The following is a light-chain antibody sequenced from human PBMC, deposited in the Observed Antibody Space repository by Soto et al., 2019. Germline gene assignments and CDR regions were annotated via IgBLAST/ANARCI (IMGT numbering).Light chain of an antibody. V-gene: IGKV3-20*01. Sequence: EIALTQSPGTLSLSPGETATLSCWASQSGFSSYLAWFQQKPGQAPRLLIYGTSTRATGVPDRFSGSGSGTDFTLTISRREAEDFATYYCHPYGNSPWTLGQGTRVEI. CDR2: GTS. J-gene: IGKJ1*01. CDR1: QSGFSSY. CDR3: HPYGNSPWT.